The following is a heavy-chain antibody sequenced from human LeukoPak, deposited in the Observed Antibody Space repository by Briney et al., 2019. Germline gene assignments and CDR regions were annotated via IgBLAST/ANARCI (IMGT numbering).Heavy chain of an antibody. CDR1: GGSISSYY. D-gene: IGHD3-3*01. V-gene: IGHV4-4*07. J-gene: IGHJ4*02. CDR3: ARDPGGNYDFWSGSPTYYFDY. CDR2: IYTSGST. Sequence: KPSETLSLTRTVSGGSISSYYWSWIRQPAGKGLEWIGRIYTSGSTNYNPSLKSRVTMSVDTSKNQFSLKLSSVTAADTAVYYCARDPGGNYDFWSGSPTYYFDYWGQGTLVTVSS.